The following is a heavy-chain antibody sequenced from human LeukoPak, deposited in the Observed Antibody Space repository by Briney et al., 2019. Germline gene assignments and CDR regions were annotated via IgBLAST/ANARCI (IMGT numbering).Heavy chain of an antibody. D-gene: IGHD2-15*01. V-gene: IGHV3-30*03. CDR1: GFTFSSYG. J-gene: IGHJ4*02. CDR2: ISYDGSNK. CDR3: ARVRIGTLDY. Sequence: PGGSLRLSCAASGFTFSSYGMHWVRQAPGKGLEWVAVISYDGSNKYYADSVKGRFTISRDNAKNSLYLQMNSLRAEDTAVYYCARVRIGTLDYWGQGTLVTVSS.